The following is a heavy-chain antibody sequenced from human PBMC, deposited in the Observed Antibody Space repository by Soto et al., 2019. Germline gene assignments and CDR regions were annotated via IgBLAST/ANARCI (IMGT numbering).Heavy chain of an antibody. J-gene: IGHJ4*02. Sequence: SVSMRLTCTVCGGCVSSGSYYWSWLRQPPGKELWWSGYIYYFGSTNYTSSLNSRVSIAVDPSTHHFSLKLSSVSAADTAVYYWASLGSSYYGLYFTYRGQLTLGTVAS. V-gene: IGHV4-61*01. CDR3: ASLGSSYYGLYFTY. D-gene: IGHD1-26*01. CDR2: IYYFGST. CDR1: GGCVSSGSYY.